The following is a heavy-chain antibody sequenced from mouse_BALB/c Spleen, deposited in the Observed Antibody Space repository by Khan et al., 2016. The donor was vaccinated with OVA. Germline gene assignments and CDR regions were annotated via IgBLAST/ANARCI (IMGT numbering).Heavy chain of an antibody. CDR1: GYTFINYW. V-gene: IGHV1-7*01. CDR3: ARRGLRWDFDY. J-gene: IGHJ2*01. CDR2: INPSTGYT. Sequence: QVQLKESGAELAKPGASVKMSCKASGYTFINYWILWVKQRPGQGLEWIGYINPSTGYTEYNQNFKDKATLTADKSSSTAYMQLSSLTSEDSAVYYGARRGLRWDFDYWGQSTTLTVSS. D-gene: IGHD1-1*01.